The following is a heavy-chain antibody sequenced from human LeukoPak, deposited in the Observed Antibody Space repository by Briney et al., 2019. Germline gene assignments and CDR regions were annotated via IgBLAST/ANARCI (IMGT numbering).Heavy chain of an antibody. CDR1: GGSIKSGSSF. Sequence: SETLSLTCTVSGGSIKSGSSFWSWIRQPPGKGLEWIAYVYYSGSTKYNPSLKSRVTISLDASKNQFSLNLNSVTAADTAIYYCARFLSGNAFDIWGQGTLVTVSS. J-gene: IGHJ3*02. D-gene: IGHD6-25*01. V-gene: IGHV4-61*01. CDR2: VYYSGST. CDR3: ARFLSGNAFDI.